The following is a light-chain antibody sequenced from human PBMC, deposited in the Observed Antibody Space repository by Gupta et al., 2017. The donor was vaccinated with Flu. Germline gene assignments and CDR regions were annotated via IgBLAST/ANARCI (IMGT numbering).Light chain of an antibody. J-gene: IGLJ2*01. CDR1: SGSIGLNY. CDR3: QSYEV. CDR2: EDD. Sequence: NFMLPQPHSVSGSPGKTVSISCTRSSGSIGLNYVQWYQQRPGTSPKNVIYEDDQRPSGVPDRFSGSIDRSSNSASLTISGLKTEDEADYYCQSYEVFGGGTKLTVL. V-gene: IGLV6-57*01.